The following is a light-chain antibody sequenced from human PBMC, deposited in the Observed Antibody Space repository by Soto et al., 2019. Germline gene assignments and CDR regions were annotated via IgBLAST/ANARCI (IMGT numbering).Light chain of an antibody. V-gene: IGKV3-20*01. Sequence: EIVVTQSPGTLSLSPGERATLSCRASQSVINNYLAWYQQMPGQAPRLLIYRASSSATGIPDRFSGSGSGTDFTLTISRLEPEDFAVYYCQQYGSSPITFGQGTRLEIK. CDR3: QQYGSSPIT. J-gene: IGKJ5*01. CDR2: RAS. CDR1: QSVINNY.